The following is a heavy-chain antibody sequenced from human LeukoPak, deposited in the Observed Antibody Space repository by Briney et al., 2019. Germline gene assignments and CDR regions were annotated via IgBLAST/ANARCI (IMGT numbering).Heavy chain of an antibody. CDR1: GFXFSSYG. J-gene: IGHJ4*02. D-gene: IGHD6-19*01. V-gene: IGHV3-33*01. CDR3: ARDRFSSGWQEFDY. CDR2: IWYDGSGK. Sequence: GGSLRLSCAASGFXFSSYGMHWVRQAPGKGLEWVAVIWYDGSGKFYAGSVKGRFTISRDNSKNTLYLQMNSLRAEDTAIYYCARDRFSSGWQEFDYWGQETLVTVSS.